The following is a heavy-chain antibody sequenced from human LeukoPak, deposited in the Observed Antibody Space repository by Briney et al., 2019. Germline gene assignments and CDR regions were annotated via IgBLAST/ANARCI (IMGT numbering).Heavy chain of an antibody. J-gene: IGHJ4*02. Sequence: PGGSLRLSCAASGFTFSSYSMNWVRQAPGKGLEWVSSISSSSSYIYYADSVKGRFTISRDNAKNSLYLQMNSLRAEDTAVYYCARDHHERWFGEKIPLDYWGQGTLVTVSS. D-gene: IGHD3-10*01. CDR2: ISSSSSYI. CDR3: ARDHHERWFGEKIPLDY. V-gene: IGHV3-21*01. CDR1: GFTFSSYS.